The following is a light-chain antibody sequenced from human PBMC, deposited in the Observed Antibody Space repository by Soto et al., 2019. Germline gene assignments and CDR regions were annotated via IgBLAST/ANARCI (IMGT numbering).Light chain of an antibody. CDR2: DAS. V-gene: IGKV3-11*01. CDR3: QQRSNWPT. Sequence: VLAESPATLSLTPGERATLSCRASQSVSSYLAWYQQKPGQAPRLLIYDASNRATGIPARFSGSGSGTDFTLTISSLEPEDFAVYYCQQRSNWPTFGGGTKVDIK. CDR1: QSVSSY. J-gene: IGKJ4*01.